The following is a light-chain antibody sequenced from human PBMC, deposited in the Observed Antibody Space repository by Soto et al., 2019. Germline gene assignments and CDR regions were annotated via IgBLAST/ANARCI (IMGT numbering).Light chain of an antibody. Sequence: DVVMTQSPLSLPVTLGQPASIACRSSQSLVSSDGNTYLNWFQQRPGQSPRRLIYKVSNRDSGVPDRFSGSGSGTDVTLKISRVEAEDVGLYYCMQPAHWPWTFGQGTRVEIK. CDR2: KVS. CDR1: QSLVSSDGNTY. V-gene: IGKV2-30*01. J-gene: IGKJ1*01. CDR3: MQPAHWPWT.